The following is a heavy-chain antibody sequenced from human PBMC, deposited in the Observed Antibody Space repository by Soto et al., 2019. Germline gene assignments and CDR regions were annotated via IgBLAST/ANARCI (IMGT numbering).Heavy chain of an antibody. CDR1: GVSIGSHDW. CDR2: SHQRGNT. CDR3: ATRDTGRVY. Sequence: QVQLQESGPGLVKPSGTLSLTCAVSGVSIGSHDWWTWVRQPPGKGLEWIGESHQRGNTNYNSSLENRVTISLEKSKNHFSLQLSSVTVAHTAVYYCATRDTGRVYWGQGTLVTVSS. V-gene: IGHV4-4*02. J-gene: IGHJ4*02. D-gene: IGHD5-18*01.